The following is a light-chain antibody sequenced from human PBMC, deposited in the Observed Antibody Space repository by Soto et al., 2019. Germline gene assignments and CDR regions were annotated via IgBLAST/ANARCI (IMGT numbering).Light chain of an antibody. CDR1: QSVSSN. Sequence: EIVMTQSPATLSVSPGARATLSCRASQSVSSNLAWYQHKPGQAPRLLIYGASNRATGIPDRFSGSGSGTDFILTINRLEPEDFAVYYCQEFASNFGGGTKVDIK. CDR3: QEFASN. J-gene: IGKJ4*01. CDR2: GAS. V-gene: IGKV3-20*01.